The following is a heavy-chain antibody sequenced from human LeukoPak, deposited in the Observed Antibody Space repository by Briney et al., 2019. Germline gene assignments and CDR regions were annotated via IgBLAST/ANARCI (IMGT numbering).Heavy chain of an antibody. J-gene: IGHJ6*02. CDR2: IYYSGST. D-gene: IGHD3-3*01. V-gene: IGHV4-61*01. Sequence: SETLSLTCTVSGGSVSSDSYYWSWIRQPPGKGLEWIGYIYYSGSTNYNPSLKSRVTISVDTSKNQFSLKLSSVTAADTAVYYCARHYYDFWSGSYYYYGMDVWGQGTTVTVSS. CDR1: GGSVSSDSYY. CDR3: ARHYYDFWSGSYYYYGMDV.